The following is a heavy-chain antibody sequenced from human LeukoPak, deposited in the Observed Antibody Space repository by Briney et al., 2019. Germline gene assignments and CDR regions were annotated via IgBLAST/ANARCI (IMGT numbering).Heavy chain of an antibody. CDR3: ARQGSYYDSSGYPWGAFDI. CDR2: IYPGDSDT. D-gene: IGHD3-22*01. CDR1: GYSFTSYW. Sequence: GESLKISCKGSGYSFTSYWIGWVRQMPGKVLEWMGSIYPGDSDTRYSPSFQGQVTISADKSISTAYLQWSSLKASDTAMYYCARQGSYYDSSGYPWGAFDIWGQGTMVTVSS. J-gene: IGHJ3*02. V-gene: IGHV5-51*01.